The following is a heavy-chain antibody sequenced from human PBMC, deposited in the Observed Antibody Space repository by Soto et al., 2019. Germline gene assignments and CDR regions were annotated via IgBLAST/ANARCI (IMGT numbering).Heavy chain of an antibody. CDR1: GGSISSYY. Sequence: PSETLSLTCTVSGGSISSYYWSWIRQPPGKGLEWIGYIYYSGSTNYNPSLKSRVTISVDTSKNQFSLKLSSVTAADTAVYYCARLRFLEWSNFDYWGQGTLVTVSS. V-gene: IGHV4-59*08. CDR3: ARLRFLEWSNFDY. J-gene: IGHJ4*02. CDR2: IYYSGST. D-gene: IGHD3-3*01.